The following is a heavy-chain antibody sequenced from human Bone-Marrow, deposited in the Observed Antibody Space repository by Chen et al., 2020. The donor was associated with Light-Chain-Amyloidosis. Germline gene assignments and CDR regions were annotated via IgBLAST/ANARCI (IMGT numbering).Heavy chain of an antibody. Sequence: EVQLEQSGPEVKKPGESLKISCKGSGYTFPNYWIGWVRQMPAKGLEWMGVISPDDSDARYSPSFEGQVTISAHKSITTTYLQWRSLKASYTAMYYCARRRDGYNFDYWSQGTLVTVSS. D-gene: IGHD5-12*01. CDR1: GYTFPNYW. V-gene: IGHV5-51*01. CDR3: ARRRDGYNFDY. CDR2: ISPDDSDA. J-gene: IGHJ4*02.